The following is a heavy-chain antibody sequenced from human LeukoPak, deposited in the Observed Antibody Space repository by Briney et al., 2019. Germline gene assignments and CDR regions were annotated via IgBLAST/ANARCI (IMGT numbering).Heavy chain of an antibody. V-gene: IGHV5-51*01. D-gene: IGHD1-1*01. CDR3: ARFFGGTSYYFDY. CDR2: IYPGDSDT. J-gene: IGHJ4*02. Sequence: GESLRISCKGSGYSFTSYWISWVRQMPGKGLEWMGIIYPGDSDTRYSPSFQGQVTISADKFINTAYLQWSSLRASDSAIYYCARFFGGTSYYFDYWGRGTLVTVSS. CDR1: GYSFTSYW.